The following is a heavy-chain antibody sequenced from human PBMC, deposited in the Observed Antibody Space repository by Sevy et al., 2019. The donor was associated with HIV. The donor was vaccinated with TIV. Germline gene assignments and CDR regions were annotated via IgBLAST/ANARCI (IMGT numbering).Heavy chain of an antibody. CDR2: ISYDGSNK. CDR3: ARDLRIPAAIITYYYGMDV. D-gene: IGHD2-2*01. CDR1: GFTFSSYA. Sequence: GGSLRLSCVASGFTFSSYAMHWVRQAPGKGLEWVAVISYDGSNKYYADSVKGRFTISRDNSKNTLYLQMNSLRAEDTAVYYCARDLRIPAAIITYYYGMDVWGQGTTVTVPS. V-gene: IGHV3-30-3*01. J-gene: IGHJ6*02.